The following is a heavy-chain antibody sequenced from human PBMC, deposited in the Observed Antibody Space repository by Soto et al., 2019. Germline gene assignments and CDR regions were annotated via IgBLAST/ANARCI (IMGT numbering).Heavy chain of an antibody. CDR1: GDSVSSNSVA. D-gene: IGHD6-19*01. CDR3: ARATYGSGRIDP. J-gene: IGHJ5*02. CDR2: TYYRSKWYN. V-gene: IGHV6-1*01. Sequence: SQTLSLTCVISGDSVSSNSVAWNWIRQSPSRGLEWLGRTYYRSKWYNEYAESVKSRITINPDTSKNQFSLQLNSVTPEDTAVYFCARATYGSGRIDPWGQGTLVTVSS.